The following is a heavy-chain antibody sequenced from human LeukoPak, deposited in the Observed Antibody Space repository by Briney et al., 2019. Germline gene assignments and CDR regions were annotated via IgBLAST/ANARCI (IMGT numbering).Heavy chain of an antibody. J-gene: IGHJ3*02. CDR1: GVSISTYY. CDR2: ISDIGSI. D-gene: IGHD3-3*01. V-gene: IGHV4-59*08. Sequence: YPSETLSLTCSVSGVSISTYYWSWIRQPPGKGLEWIAYISDIGSINYNPSLKSRVTISLDTSKNQFSLKLSSVTAADTAVYYCARAGYYDFWSGYYTGGAFDIWGQGTMVTVSS. CDR3: ARAGYYDFWSGYYTGGAFDI.